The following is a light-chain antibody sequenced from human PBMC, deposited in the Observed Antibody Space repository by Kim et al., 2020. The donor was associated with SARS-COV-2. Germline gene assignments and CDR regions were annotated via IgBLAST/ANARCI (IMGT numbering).Light chain of an antibody. Sequence: DIQMTQSPSTLSASVGDRVTITCRASQSINSWLAWYQQKPGKAPKLLISDASNLESGVPSRFSGSGSGTEFTLTISSLQPDDFATYYCQQYDTYSTVGQGTKVDIK. CDR1: QSINSW. CDR3: QQYDTYST. CDR2: DAS. J-gene: IGKJ1*01. V-gene: IGKV1-5*01.